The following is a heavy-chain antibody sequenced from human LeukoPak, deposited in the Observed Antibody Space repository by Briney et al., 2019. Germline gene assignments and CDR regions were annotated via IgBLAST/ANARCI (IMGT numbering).Heavy chain of an antibody. J-gene: IGHJ4*02. V-gene: IGHV4-59*01. CDR3: ARGYSGNLGDF. Sequence: PSETLSLTCNVSGGTIRSYYWSWIRQPPGKGLEWIGYIYYSGSTNYNPSLKSRVTISVDTSKNQFSLKLSSVTAADTAVYYCARGYSGNLGDFWGQGTLVTVSS. CDR1: GGTIRSYY. D-gene: IGHD1-26*01. CDR2: IYYSGST.